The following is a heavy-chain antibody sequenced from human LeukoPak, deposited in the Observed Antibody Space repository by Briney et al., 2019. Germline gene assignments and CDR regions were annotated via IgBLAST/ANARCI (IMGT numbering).Heavy chain of an antibody. J-gene: IGHJ5*01. CDR2: IIPIFGTA. D-gene: IGHD3-9*01. CDR1: GGTFSSYA. V-gene: IGHV1-69*13. CDR3: ARSVRYFDWFGY. Sequence: SVKVSCKASGGTFSSYAISWVRQAPGQGLEWMGGIIPIFGTANYAQKFQGRVTITADEYTSTAYMELSSLRSEDTAVYYCARSVRYFDWFGYWGQGTLVTVSS.